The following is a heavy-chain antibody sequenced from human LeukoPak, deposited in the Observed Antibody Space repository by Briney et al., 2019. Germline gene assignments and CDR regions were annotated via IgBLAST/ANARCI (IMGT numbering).Heavy chain of an antibody. J-gene: IGHJ5*02. CDR2: IYYSGST. CDR1: GGSFSSSSYY. Sequence: PSETLSLTCAVYGGSFSSSSYYWGWIRQPPGKGLEWIGSIYYSGSTYYNPSLKSRVTISVDTSKNQFSLKLSSVTAADTAVYYCARDRYYYDSSGYRWFDPWGQGTLVTVSS. V-gene: IGHV4-39*07. D-gene: IGHD3-22*01. CDR3: ARDRYYYDSSGYRWFDP.